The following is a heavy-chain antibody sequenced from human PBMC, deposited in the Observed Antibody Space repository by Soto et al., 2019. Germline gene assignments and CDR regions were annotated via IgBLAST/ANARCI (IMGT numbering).Heavy chain of an antibody. J-gene: IGHJ5*02. V-gene: IGHV4-59*01. CDR3: ARSYNNYVFDWFDP. D-gene: IGHD1-20*01. Sequence: SETLSLTCTVSGGSISSYYWSWIRQAPEKGLEWIGYISCSGSTKYNPSLKSRATISADTSSNQLSPKLNSVTAADTALYYCARSYNNYVFDWFDPWGQGDLVTVSS. CDR1: GGSISSYY. CDR2: ISCSGST.